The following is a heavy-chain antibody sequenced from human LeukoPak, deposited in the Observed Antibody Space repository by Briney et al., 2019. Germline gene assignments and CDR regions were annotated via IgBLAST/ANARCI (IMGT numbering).Heavy chain of an antibody. CDR1: GGTFSSYA. D-gene: IGHD6-19*01. CDR3: ARDAGYSSGWYRENDY. CDR2: IIPIFGTA. J-gene: IGHJ4*02. V-gene: IGHV1-69*13. Sequence: SVKVSCKASGGTFSSYAISWVRQAPGQGLEWMGGIIPIFGTANYAQKFQGRVTITADESTSTAYMELSSLRSEDTAVYYCARDAGYSSGWYRENDYWGQGTLVTVSS.